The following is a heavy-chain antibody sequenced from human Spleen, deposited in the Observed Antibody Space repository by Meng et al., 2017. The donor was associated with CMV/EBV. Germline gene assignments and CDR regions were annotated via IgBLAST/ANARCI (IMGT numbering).Heavy chain of an antibody. Sequence: SGYTFTSYGMSWVRQAPGQGLEWMGIINPSGGSTSYAQKFQGRVTMTRDTSTSTVYMELSSLRSEDTAVYYCARSIVGATTGGYFDYWGQGTLVTVSS. CDR1: GYTFTSYG. D-gene: IGHD1-26*01. CDR2: INPSGGST. V-gene: IGHV1-46*01. CDR3: ARSIVGATTGGYFDY. J-gene: IGHJ4*02.